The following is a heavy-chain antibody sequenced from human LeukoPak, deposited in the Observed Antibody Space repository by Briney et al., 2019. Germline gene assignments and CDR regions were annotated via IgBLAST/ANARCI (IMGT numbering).Heavy chain of an antibody. J-gene: IGHJ4*02. CDR3: AKDAQRGFDYSNSLEY. CDR2: IWHDGSSK. V-gene: IGHV3-33*06. Sequence: GGSLRLSCAASGFIFSHYGMHWVRQAPGKGLGWVAVIWHDGSSKYYADSVKGRFTISRDNSENTVYLQMNSLRAEDTAVYYCAKDAQRGFDYSNSLEYWGQGDLVTVSS. D-gene: IGHD4-11*01. CDR1: GFIFSHYG.